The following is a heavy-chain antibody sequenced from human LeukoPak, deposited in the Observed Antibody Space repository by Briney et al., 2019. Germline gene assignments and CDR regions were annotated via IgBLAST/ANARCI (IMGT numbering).Heavy chain of an antibody. CDR2: IYYSGST. D-gene: IGHD5-24*01. CDR3: ARGSRGGYNP. CDR1: GGSISSYY. V-gene: IGHV4-59*01. Sequence: SETLSLTCTVSGGSISSYYWSWIRQPPGKGLEWIGYIYYSGSTNYNPSLKSRVTISVDTSKNQFSLKLSSVAAADTAVYYCARGSRGGYNPWGQGILVTVSS. J-gene: IGHJ5*02.